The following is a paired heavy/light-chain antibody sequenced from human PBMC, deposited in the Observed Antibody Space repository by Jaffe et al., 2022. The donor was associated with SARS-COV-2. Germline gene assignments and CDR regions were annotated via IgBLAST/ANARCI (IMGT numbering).Light chain of an antibody. Sequence: QSALTQPASVSGSPGQSITISCTGTSSDVGGYNYVSWYQQHPGKAPKLMIYEVSNRPSGVSNRFSGSKSGNTASLTISGLQAEDEADYYCSSYTSSSTLAVFGTGTKVTVL. J-gene: IGLJ1*01. CDR3: SSYTSSSTLAV. CDR2: EVS. V-gene: IGLV2-14*01. CDR1: SSDVGGYNY.
Heavy chain of an antibody. J-gene: IGHJ6*02. CDR1: GGTFSSYA. Sequence: QVQLVQSGAEVKKPGSSVKVSCKASGGTFSSYAISWVRQAPGQGLEWMGGIIPIFGTANYAQKFQGRVTITADESTSTAYMELSSLRSEDTAVYYCARVSVYGDYILRNFYYYGMDVWGQGTTVTVSS. V-gene: IGHV1-69*01. D-gene: IGHD4-17*01. CDR2: IIPIFGTA. CDR3: ARVSVYGDYILRNFYYYGMDV.